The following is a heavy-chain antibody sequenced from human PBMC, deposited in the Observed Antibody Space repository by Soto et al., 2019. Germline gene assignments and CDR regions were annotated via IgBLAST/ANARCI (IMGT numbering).Heavy chain of an antibody. CDR2: IYYSGST. Sequence: SETLSLTCTVSGGSISSYYWSWIRQPPGKGLEWIGYIYYSGSTNYNPSLKSRVTISVDTSKNQFSLKLSSVTAADTAVYYCARLGPYSGYDQFDYWGQGTLVTVSS. D-gene: IGHD5-12*01. CDR3: ARLGPYSGYDQFDY. J-gene: IGHJ4*02. V-gene: IGHV4-59*08. CDR1: GGSISSYY.